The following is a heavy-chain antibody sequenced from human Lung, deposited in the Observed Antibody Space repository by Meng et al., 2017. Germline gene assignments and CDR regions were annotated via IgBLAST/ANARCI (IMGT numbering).Heavy chain of an antibody. CDR1: GYNFPDYY. Sequence: ASVKVSCKPSGYNFPDYYIHWVRRAPGQGLEWMGRINPKSGDTHYAQKFQARVTMTGDTSIITAYMELSGLRSDDTAMYYCARDEDISAAGKLFGDYWGQGTLVTVSS. CDR3: ARDEDISAAGKLFGDY. J-gene: IGHJ4*02. D-gene: IGHD6-25*01. CDR2: INPKSGDT. V-gene: IGHV1-2*06.